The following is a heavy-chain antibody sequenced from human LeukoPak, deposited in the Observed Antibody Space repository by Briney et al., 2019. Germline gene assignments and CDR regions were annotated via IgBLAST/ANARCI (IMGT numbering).Heavy chain of an antibody. CDR2: INPNSGGT. CDR1: GYTFTGYY. J-gene: IGHJ4*02. V-gene: IGHV1-2*02. D-gene: IGHD3-22*01. CDR3: ARDPSPYYDRSGYDY. Sequence: ASVKVSCKASGYTFTGYYMHWVRQAPGQGLKWMGWINPNSGGTNYAQKFQGRVTMTRDTSISAAYMELSRLRSDDTAVYYCARDPSPYYDRSGYDYWGQGTLVSVCS.